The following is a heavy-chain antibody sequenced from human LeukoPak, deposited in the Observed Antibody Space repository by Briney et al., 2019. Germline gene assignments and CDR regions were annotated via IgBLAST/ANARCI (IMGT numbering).Heavy chain of an antibody. V-gene: IGHV3-74*01. J-gene: IGHJ5*02. CDR3: ARRYCGSPSCVNWFDP. CDR2: INGDGSST. Sequence: GGSLRLSCAASGFTFSSYWMYWVRQAPGKGLVWVSRINGDGSSTSYADSVKGRFIISRDNAKNTLFLQMNSLRAEDTAVYYCARRYCGSPSCVNWFDPWGQGALVTVSS. D-gene: IGHD2-2*01. CDR1: GFTFSSYW.